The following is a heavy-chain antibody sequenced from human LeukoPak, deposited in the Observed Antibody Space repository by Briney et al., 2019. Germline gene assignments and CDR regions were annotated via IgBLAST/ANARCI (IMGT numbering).Heavy chain of an antibody. CDR2: ISSSSSYI. V-gene: IGHV3-21*01. D-gene: IGHD3-10*01. CDR3: ARGGGGGHVLWFGRGDWLDP. J-gene: IGHJ5*02. CDR1: GFTFSSYS. Sequence: GGSLRHSCAASGFTFSSYSMNWVRQAPGKGLEWVSSISSSSSYIYYADSVKGRFTISRDNAKNSLYLQMNSLRAEDTAVYYCARGGGGGHVLWFGRGDWLDPWGQGTLVTVSS.